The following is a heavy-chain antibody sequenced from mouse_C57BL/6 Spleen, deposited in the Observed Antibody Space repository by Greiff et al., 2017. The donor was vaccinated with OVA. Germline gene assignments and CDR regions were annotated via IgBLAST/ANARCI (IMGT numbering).Heavy chain of an antibody. CDR1: GYTFTSYW. V-gene: IGHV1-64*01. Sequence: QVQLQQSGAELVKPGASVKLSCKASGYTFTSYWMHWVKQRPGQGLEWIGMIHPNSGSTNYNEKFKSKATLTVDKSSSTAYMQLSSLTSEDSAVYYCARSGGSNWYVDVWGTGTTVTVSS. J-gene: IGHJ1*03. D-gene: IGHD1-1*01. CDR3: ARSGGSNWYVDV. CDR2: IHPNSGST.